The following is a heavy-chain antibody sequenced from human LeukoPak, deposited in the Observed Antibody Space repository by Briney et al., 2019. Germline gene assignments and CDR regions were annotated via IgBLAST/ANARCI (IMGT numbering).Heavy chain of an antibody. Sequence: GESLKISCKASGYNFLSYWIGWVRQKPGKGLEWMGTIYPPDSDTTYNPSFEGQVTISADKSISTAYLQWSSLKASDTAMYYCARCPGSGWYYYFDYWGQGTLVTVSS. D-gene: IGHD6-19*01. CDR3: ARCPGSGWYYYFDY. J-gene: IGHJ4*02. CDR2: IYPPDSDT. CDR1: GYNFLSYW. V-gene: IGHV5-51*01.